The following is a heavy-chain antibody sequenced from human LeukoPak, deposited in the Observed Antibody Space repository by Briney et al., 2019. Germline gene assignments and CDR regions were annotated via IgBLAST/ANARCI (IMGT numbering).Heavy chain of an antibody. D-gene: IGHD5-18*01. CDR1: GGSISSYY. J-gene: IGHJ6*03. CDR3: ASTAMANYYYYYMDV. V-gene: IGHV4-59*01. Sequence: SETLSLTCTVSGGSISSYYWSWIRQPPGKGLEWIGYIYYSGSTNYNPSLKSRVTISVDTSKNQFSLKLSSVTAADTAVYYCASTAMANYYYYYMDVWGKGTTVTVSS. CDR2: IYYSGST.